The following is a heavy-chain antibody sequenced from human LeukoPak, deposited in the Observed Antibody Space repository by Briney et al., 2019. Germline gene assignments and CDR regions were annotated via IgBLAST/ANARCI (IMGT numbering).Heavy chain of an antibody. J-gene: IGHJ4*02. D-gene: IGHD1-26*01. CDR3: ARLVGDSAGY. CDR1: GGSFSGYY. CDR2: INHSGST. Sequence: SETLSLTCAVYGGSFSGYYWSWIRQPPGKGLEWIGEINHSGSTNYNPSLKSRVTISVDTSKNQFSLKLSSVTAADTAVHYCARLVGDSAGYWGQGTLVTVSS. V-gene: IGHV4-34*01.